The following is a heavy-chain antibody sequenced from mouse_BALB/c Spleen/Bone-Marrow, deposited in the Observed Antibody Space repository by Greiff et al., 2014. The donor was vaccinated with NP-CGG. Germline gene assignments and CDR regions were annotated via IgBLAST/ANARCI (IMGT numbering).Heavy chain of an antibody. CDR2: INPGSGST. Sequence: QVHVKQSGAELVRPGTSVKVSCKASGYALTDYLMEWLKQRPGQGLEWIGVINPGSGSTNYNEKFKDKATLTADKSSSTAYMQLSSLTSDDSAVYFRARYDGYFDYWGQGTILTVSS. J-gene: IGHJ2*01. D-gene: IGHD2-3*01. V-gene: IGHV1-54*01. CDR3: ARYDGYFDY. CDR1: GYALTDYL.